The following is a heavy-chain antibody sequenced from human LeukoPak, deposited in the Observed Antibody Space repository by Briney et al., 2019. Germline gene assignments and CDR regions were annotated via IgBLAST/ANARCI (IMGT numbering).Heavy chain of an antibody. CDR1: GGSISSSSYY. Sequence: SETLSLTCTVSGGSISSSSYYWGWLRQPPGTGLEWIGSIYYSGSTYYNPSLKSRVTISVDTSKNQFSLKLSSVTAADTAVYYCARGRANLYDYWGQGTLVTVSS. CDR2: IYYSGST. J-gene: IGHJ4*02. V-gene: IGHV4-39*07. CDR3: ARGRANLYDY.